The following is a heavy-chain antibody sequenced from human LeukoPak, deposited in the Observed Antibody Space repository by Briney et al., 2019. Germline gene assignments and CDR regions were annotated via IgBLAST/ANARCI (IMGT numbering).Heavy chain of an antibody. CDR2: INNDGSSA. V-gene: IGHV3-74*01. D-gene: IGHD1-1*01. J-gene: IGHJ6*02. CDR1: GFTFNNYW. CDR3: ARRGTGHGMDV. Sequence: GGSLRLSCAASGFTFNNYWIHWVRQVPGKGLVWVSCINNDGSSASYVDSVKGRFTISRDNAKNTLFLRMNSLRAEDTAVYYCARRGTGHGMDVWGQGTTVIVSS.